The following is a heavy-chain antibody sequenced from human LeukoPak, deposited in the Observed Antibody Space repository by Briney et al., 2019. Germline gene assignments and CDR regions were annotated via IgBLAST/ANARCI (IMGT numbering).Heavy chain of an antibody. Sequence: GASVKVSCTASGYTFTSYDINWVRQATGQGLEWMGWMNPNSGNTGYAQKFQGRVTITADESTSTAYMELSSLRSEDTAVYYCAAAAVAATLKDAFDIWGQGTMVTVSS. CDR3: AAAAVAATLKDAFDI. CDR2: MNPNSGNT. J-gene: IGHJ3*02. D-gene: IGHD2-15*01. V-gene: IGHV1-8*01. CDR1: GYTFTSYD.